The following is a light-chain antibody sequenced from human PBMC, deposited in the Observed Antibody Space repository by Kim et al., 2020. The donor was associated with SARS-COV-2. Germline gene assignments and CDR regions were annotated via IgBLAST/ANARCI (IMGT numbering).Light chain of an antibody. CDR2: SND. J-gene: IGLJ3*02. V-gene: IGLV1-44*01. CDR1: TSNIGSNT. Sequence: QSVLTQPPSASGTPGQRVTISCSGSTSNIGSNTVSWYRQLPGTAPKLLIYSNDQRPSGVPDQFSGSKSGTSASLAISGLQSEDEADYYCATWDDSLNGWVFGGGTKLTVL. CDR3: ATWDDSLNGWV.